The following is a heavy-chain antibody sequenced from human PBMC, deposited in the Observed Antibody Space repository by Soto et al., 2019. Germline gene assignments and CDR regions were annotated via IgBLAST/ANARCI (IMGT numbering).Heavy chain of an antibody. CDR3: ATHPPYGPLDH. CDR2: IYYSENT. V-gene: IGHV4-39*01. J-gene: IGHJ4*02. Sequence: QLQLQESGPGLVKPSETLSLTCTVSGGSISSGSNHWGWIRQPPGKGLEWIGNIYYSENTYYNPSLKSRVTISVDTSKNQFSLRLTSVTAADTAVYYCATHPPYGPLDHWGQGTLVTVSS. CDR1: GGSISSGSNH. D-gene: IGHD4-17*01.